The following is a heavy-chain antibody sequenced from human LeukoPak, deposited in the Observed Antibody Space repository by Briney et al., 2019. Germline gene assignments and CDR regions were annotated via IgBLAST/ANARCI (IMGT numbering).Heavy chain of an antibody. CDR3: ARLSIFGVITHEAFDM. CDR1: GYTFTSYA. V-gene: IGHV1-18*01. D-gene: IGHD3-3*01. J-gene: IGHJ3*02. CDR2: IGAYSGNT. Sequence: ASVKVSCKASGYTFTSYAMNWVRQAPGQGLEWMGWIGAYSGNTNYAQKFQGRVTMTTDTSTTTDYIELRSLRSDDTAVYYCARLSIFGVITHEAFDMWGQGTMVTISS.